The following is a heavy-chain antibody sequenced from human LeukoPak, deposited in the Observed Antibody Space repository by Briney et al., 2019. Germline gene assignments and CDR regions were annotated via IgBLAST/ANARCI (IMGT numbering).Heavy chain of an antibody. CDR2: ISYDGSSD. J-gene: IGHJ4*02. CDR3: ARGIYDFWSGYYGGPFDY. Sequence: GGSLRLSCAASGFTFSSYPMHWVRQAPGKGLEWVAVISYDGSSDYFADSVKGRFTISRDNAKNSLYLQMNSLRAEDTAVYYCARGIYDFWSGYYGGPFDYWGQGTLVTVSS. D-gene: IGHD3-3*01. CDR1: GFTFSSYP. V-gene: IGHV3-30-3*01.